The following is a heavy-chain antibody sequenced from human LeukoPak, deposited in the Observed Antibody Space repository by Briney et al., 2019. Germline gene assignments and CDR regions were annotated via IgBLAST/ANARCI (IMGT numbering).Heavy chain of an antibody. CDR1: GYTFTGYY. J-gene: IGHJ4*02. Sequence: ASVKVSCKASGYTFTGYYMHWVRQAPGQGLEWMGWINPDSGGTNYAQKFQGRVTMTRDTSISTAYTELSRLRSDDTAVYYCARSSQMITFGGVIVIPDYWGQGTLVTVSS. CDR3: ARSSQMITFGGVIVIPDY. D-gene: IGHD3-16*02. CDR2: INPDSGGT. V-gene: IGHV1-2*02.